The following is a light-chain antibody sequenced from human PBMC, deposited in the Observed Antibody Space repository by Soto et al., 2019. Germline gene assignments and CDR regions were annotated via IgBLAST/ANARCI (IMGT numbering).Light chain of an antibody. CDR2: AAS. Sequence: DIQMTQSPSSLSASVGDRVTITCRTSETISTYVNWYQKKPGKAPKLLIYAASSLQSGVPSRFSGSGSGTDFTLTISSLQPEDFATYYCQQGHSNPIPLGKGTRLEIK. CDR1: ETISTY. CDR3: QQGHSNPIP. V-gene: IGKV1-39*01. J-gene: IGKJ5*01.